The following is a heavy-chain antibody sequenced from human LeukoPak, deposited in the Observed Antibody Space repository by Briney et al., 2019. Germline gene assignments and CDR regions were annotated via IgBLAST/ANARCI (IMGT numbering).Heavy chain of an antibody. Sequence: GGSLRLSCVASGFTLSSYWMSWVRQVPGKGLEWVANIKEDGSEKNYVDSVKGRFTISRDNAKNSLHLQMNSLRAEDTAAYYCAKGRGPTLLYWGQGTLVTVSS. J-gene: IGHJ4*02. D-gene: IGHD3-16*01. CDR3: AKGRGPTLLY. CDR2: IKEDGSEK. CDR1: GFTLSSYW. V-gene: IGHV3-7*01.